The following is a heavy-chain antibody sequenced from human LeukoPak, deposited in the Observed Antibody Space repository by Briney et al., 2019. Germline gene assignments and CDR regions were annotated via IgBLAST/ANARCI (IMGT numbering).Heavy chain of an antibody. J-gene: IGHJ4*02. CDR2: IKSKTDGGTT. D-gene: IGHD3-10*01. CDR1: GFTFSNAW. CDR3: TTDFLSDGSWSYYRFDY. Sequence: GGSLRLSCAASGFTFSNAWMNWVRQAPGKGLEWVGRIKSKTDGGTTDYAAPVKGRFTISRDDSKNTLYLQMNSLKTEDTAVYYCTTDFLSDGSWSYYRFDYWGQGTLVTVSS. V-gene: IGHV3-15*07.